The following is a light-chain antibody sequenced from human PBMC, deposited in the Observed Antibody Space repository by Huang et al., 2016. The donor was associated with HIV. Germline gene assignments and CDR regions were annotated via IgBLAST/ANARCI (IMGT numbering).Light chain of an antibody. CDR2: WAS. CDR1: QNILYKSNNKNF. V-gene: IGKV4-1*01. J-gene: IGKJ2*01. Sequence: DIVMTQSPDSLSLSLGERATINCRSSQNILYKSNNKNFVTWYQQKPGQPPKLLIYWASARESGVPARFSGSGSATDFNLTISSLQAEDVAVYYCQQAYTPPYTFGQGTKVEI. CDR3: QQAYTPPYT.